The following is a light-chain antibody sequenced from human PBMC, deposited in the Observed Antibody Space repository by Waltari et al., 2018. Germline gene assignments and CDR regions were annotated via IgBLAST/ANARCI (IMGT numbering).Light chain of an antibody. Sequence: SSELTQDPAVSVAMGQTVRITCQGDSLRSYYASWYQQRPGQAPILVLYDNNNRPSGVPDRFSCSSSHNTGSLTITGAQAEDEASYYCHSRDASGVAGSFGGGTKLTVL. J-gene: IGLJ2*01. CDR1: SLRSYY. CDR3: HSRDASGVAGS. V-gene: IGLV3-19*01. CDR2: DNN.